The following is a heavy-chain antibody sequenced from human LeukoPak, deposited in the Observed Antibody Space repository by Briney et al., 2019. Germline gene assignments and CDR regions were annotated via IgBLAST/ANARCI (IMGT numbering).Heavy chain of an antibody. D-gene: IGHD6-19*01. CDR3: ARALSSGWYYFDY. CDR1: GFTFSFYT. CDR2: ISSDSTYI. J-gene: IGHJ4*02. V-gene: IGHV3-21*01. Sequence: GGSLRLSCTASGFTFSFYTMNWVRQAPGKGLEWVSSISSDSTYIYYADSLKGRFTISRDNAKNSLYLQMNSLRAEDTAVYYCARALSSGWYYFDYWGQGTLVTVSS.